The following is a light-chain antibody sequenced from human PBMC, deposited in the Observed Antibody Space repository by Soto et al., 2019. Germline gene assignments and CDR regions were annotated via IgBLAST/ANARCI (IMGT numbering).Light chain of an antibody. CDR2: KAS. V-gene: IGKV1-5*03. J-gene: IGKJ1*01. Sequence: DIQMTQSASTLSGSVGDRVTITCRASQTISSWLAWYQQKPGQAPKLLIYKASTLKSGVPSRFSGSGSGTAFTLTISSLQPDDFATYYCQQYNSYSEAFGQGTKV. CDR1: QTISSW. CDR3: QQYNSYSEA.